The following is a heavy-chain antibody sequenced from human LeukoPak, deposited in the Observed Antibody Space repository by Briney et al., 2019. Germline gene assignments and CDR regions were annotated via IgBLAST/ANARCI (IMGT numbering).Heavy chain of an antibody. CDR2: IKQDGSEK. D-gene: IGHD3-9*01. CDR1: GFTFSSYW. CDR3: ARDNVYYDILTGYSLNYYYYYMDV. J-gene: IGHJ6*03. Sequence: GGSLRLSCAASGFTFSSYWMSWVRQAPGKGLEWVANIKQDGSEKYYVDSVKGRFTISRDNAKNSLYLQMNSLRAEDTAVYYCARDNVYYDILTGYSLNYYYYYMDVWGKGTTVTISS. V-gene: IGHV3-7*01.